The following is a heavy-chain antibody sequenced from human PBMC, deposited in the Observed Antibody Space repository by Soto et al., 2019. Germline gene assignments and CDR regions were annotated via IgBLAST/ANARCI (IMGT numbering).Heavy chain of an antibody. CDR2: IYYSGST. D-gene: IGHD3-3*01. CDR3: ARGVSGGFLEWFHQLYYFDY. V-gene: IGHV4-59*01. CDR1: GGSISSYY. Sequence: NPSETLSLTCTVSGGSISSYYWSWIRQPPGKGLEWIGYIYYSGSTNYNPSLKSRVTISVDTSKNQFSLKLSSVTAADTAVYYCARGVSGGFLEWFHQLYYFDYWGQGTLVTVSS. J-gene: IGHJ4*02.